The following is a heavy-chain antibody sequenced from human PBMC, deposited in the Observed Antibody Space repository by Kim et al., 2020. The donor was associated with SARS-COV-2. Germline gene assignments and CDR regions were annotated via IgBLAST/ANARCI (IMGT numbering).Heavy chain of an antibody. Sequence: ASVKVSCKASGYSFTSYDITWVRQAPGQGLEWMGWISAYRGNTKYAQKFQGRVTMTADTSTSTAYIVLRSLKSDDTAVYYCARGVGGTTDFDYWGQGTLV. V-gene: IGHV1-18*01. D-gene: IGHD1-26*01. CDR3: ARGVGGTTDFDY. J-gene: IGHJ4*02. CDR1: GYSFTSYD. CDR2: ISAYRGNT.